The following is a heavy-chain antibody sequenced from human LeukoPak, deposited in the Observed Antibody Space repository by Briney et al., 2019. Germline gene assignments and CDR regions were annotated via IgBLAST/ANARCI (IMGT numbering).Heavy chain of an antibody. V-gene: IGHV4-59*01. CDR3: ARVSVVYGMDV. CDR2: MYYTGST. CDR1: GGSISSDY. Sequence: SETLSLTCSVSGGSISSDYWAWIRQPPGKGMEWIGYMYYTGSTNYNPSLKSRVTILLATSKNQFSLKLSSVTAADTAVYYCARVSVVYGMDVWGRGTTVTVSS. J-gene: IGHJ6*02.